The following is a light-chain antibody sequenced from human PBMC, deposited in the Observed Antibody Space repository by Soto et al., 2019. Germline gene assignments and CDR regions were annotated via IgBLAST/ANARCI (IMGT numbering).Light chain of an antibody. CDR2: EVS. J-gene: IGLJ1*01. CDR1: SSDVGGYNY. V-gene: IGLV2-14*01. CDR3: SSYTSSSNYV. Sequence: QSALTQPASVSGSPGQSITISCTGTSSDVGGYNYVSWYQQHPGKAPKLMIYEVSNRPSGVSNRFSGSKSGNTASLTSSGLKAEDEADYYCSSYTSSSNYVFGTGTKLTVL.